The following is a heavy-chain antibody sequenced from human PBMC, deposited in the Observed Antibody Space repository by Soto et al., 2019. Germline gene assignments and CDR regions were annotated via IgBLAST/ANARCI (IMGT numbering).Heavy chain of an antibody. D-gene: IGHD3-22*01. J-gene: IGHJ4*02. CDR3: ARDLNPYYYDSSGYSPFDY. Sequence: GGSLRFSCAASGFTFSSYGMHWVRQAPGKGLEWVAVIWYDGSNKYYADSVKGRFTISRDNSKNTLYLQMNSLRAEDTAVYYCARDLNPYYYDSSGYSPFDYWGQGTLVTVSS. V-gene: IGHV3-33*01. CDR2: IWYDGSNK. CDR1: GFTFSSYG.